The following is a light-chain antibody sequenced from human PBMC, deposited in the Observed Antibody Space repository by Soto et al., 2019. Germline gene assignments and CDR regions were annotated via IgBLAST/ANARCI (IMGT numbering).Light chain of an antibody. Sequence: QLVLTQSPSASASLGASVKLTCTLSSGHSNYAIAWHQQQPEKGPRYLMKLNRDGSHSKGDGIPNRFSGSSSGAERYLTNSSRQSDDEADYYCQTWGTGIVIFGGGTKLTVL. V-gene: IGLV4-69*01. CDR3: QTWGTGIVI. J-gene: IGLJ2*01. CDR2: LNRDGSH. CDR1: SGHSNYA.